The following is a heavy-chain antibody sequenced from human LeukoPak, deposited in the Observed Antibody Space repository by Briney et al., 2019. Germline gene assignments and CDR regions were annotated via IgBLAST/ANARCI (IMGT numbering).Heavy chain of an antibody. D-gene: IGHD3/OR15-3a*01. CDR3: ARDWTGFDY. CDR1: GGSVSSGTYY. Sequence: TLSLTCTVSGGSVSSGTYYWNWMRQPAGKGLEWIGRIFPGGNTYFNPSLKSRVAISVDSSKNQFSLTLSSVTAADTAVYYCARDWTGFDYWGQGTLVTVSS. V-gene: IGHV4-61*02. J-gene: IGHJ4*02. CDR2: IFPGGNT.